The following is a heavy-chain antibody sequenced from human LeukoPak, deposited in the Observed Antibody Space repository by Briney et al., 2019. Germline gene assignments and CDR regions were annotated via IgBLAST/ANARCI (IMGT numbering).Heavy chain of an antibody. D-gene: IGHD3-10*01. CDR3: ARGDYYGSGSDDAFDI. CDR1: GGSLNSYY. Sequence: SETLSLTCTVSGGSLNSYYWSWIRQPPGKGLEWIGYIYYSGSTNYNPSLKSRVTISVDRSKNQFSLKLSSVTAADTAVYYCARGDYYGSGSDDAFDIWGQGTMVTVSS. J-gene: IGHJ3*02. CDR2: IYYSGST. V-gene: IGHV4-59*12.